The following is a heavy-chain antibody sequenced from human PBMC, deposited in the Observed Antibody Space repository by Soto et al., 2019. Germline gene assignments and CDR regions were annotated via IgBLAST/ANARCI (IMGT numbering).Heavy chain of an antibody. CDR1: GFTVSSKY. Sequence: EAQLVESGGGLIQPGGSLRLSCAASGFTVSSKYMNWVRQAPGKGLEWVSIIWSAGLTYYADSVKGRFTISRDISKNIVYLQMNSRRVEDTAVYYCARGDGTGLHSSGWSPRFWGQGTLVPVSS. J-gene: IGHJ4*02. CDR3: ARGDGTGLHSSGWSPRF. D-gene: IGHD6-13*01. CDR2: IWSAGLT. V-gene: IGHV3-53*01.